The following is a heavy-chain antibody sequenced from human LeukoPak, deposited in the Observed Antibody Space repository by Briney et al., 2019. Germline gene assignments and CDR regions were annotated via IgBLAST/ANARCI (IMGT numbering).Heavy chain of an antibody. CDR1: GDSISSASYY. J-gene: IGHJ4*02. CDR3: ARRAWGYSSSWYFDY. D-gene: IGHD6-13*01. CDR2: IYYSGST. Sequence: PETLSLTCTVSGDSISSASYYWDWIRQPPGKGLEWIGSIYYSGSTYSNPSLKSRVTMSVDTSKNQFFLRLSSVTASDTAVYYCARRAWGYSSSWYFDYWGQGTRVTVSS. V-gene: IGHV4-39*01.